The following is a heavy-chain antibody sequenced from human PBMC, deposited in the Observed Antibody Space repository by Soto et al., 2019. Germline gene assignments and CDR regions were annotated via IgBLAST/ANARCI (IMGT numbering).Heavy chain of an antibody. CDR2: IYHSGST. J-gene: IGHJ4*02. V-gene: IGHV4-39*07. D-gene: IGHD2-15*01. CDR3: ARDPGRADY. CDR1: GGSISSTSYY. Sequence: PSETLSLTCTVSGGSISSTSYYWGWIRQPPGKGLEWIGSIYHSGSTYYNPSLKSRVTISVDTSKNQFSLKLSSVTAADTAVYYCARDPGRADYWGQGTLVTVSS.